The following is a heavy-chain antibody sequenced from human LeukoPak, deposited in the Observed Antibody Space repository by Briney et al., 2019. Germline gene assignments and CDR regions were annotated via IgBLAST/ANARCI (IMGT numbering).Heavy chain of an antibody. D-gene: IGHD3-22*01. CDR3: AKFPITMIVVVREAYFQH. V-gene: IGHV3-23*01. CDR1: GFTFSSYA. Sequence: PGRSLRLSCAASGFTFSSYAMSWVRQAPGKGLEWVSAISGSGGSTYYADSVKGRFTISRDNSKNTLYLQMNSLRAEDTAVYYCAKFPITMIVVVREAYFQHWGQGTLVTVSS. CDR2: ISGSGGST. J-gene: IGHJ1*01.